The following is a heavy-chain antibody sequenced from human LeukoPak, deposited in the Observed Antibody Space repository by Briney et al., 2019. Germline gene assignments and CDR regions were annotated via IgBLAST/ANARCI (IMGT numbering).Heavy chain of an antibody. CDR3: AKTNGYYSD. CDR2: ISGSGGTT. J-gene: IGHJ4*02. D-gene: IGHD3-22*01. CDR1: GFTFSSYG. V-gene: IGHV3-23*01. Sequence: GGSLRLSCAASGFTFSSYGMNWVRQAPGKGLGWVSGISGSGGTTYYADSVKGRFTISRHNSKNSLSLQVSSLRAEDTAVYYCAKTNGYYSDWGQGTLVTVSS.